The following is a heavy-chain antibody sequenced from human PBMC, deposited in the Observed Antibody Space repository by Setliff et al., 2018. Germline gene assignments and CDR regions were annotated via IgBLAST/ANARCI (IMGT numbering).Heavy chain of an antibody. CDR2: ISSNGGRL. J-gene: IGHJ3*02. CDR3: ARIAEYDTIDI. Sequence: ETLSLSCAASGFTFISYAMHWVRQAPGKGLEYVSAISSNGGRLSYADSVKGRFTISRDISKNKLYLEMGSLRAEDTAVYYCARIAEYDTIDIWGQGTMVTVSS. CDR1: GFTFISYA. V-gene: IGHV3-64*02. D-gene: IGHD3-16*01.